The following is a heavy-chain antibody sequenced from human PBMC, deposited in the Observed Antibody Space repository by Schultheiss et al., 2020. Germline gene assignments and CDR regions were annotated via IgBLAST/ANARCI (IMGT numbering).Heavy chain of an antibody. CDR1: GFTFSDYY. CDR2: ISGSGGST. V-gene: IGHV3-23*01. J-gene: IGHJ4*02. CDR3: AKDYAGFGELLPPR. Sequence: GGSLRLSCAASGFTFSDYYMSWIRQAPGKGLEWVSAISGSGGSTYYADSVKGRFTISRDNSKNTLYLQMNSLRAEDTAVYYCAKDYAGFGELLPPRWGQGTLVTVSS. D-gene: IGHD3-10*01.